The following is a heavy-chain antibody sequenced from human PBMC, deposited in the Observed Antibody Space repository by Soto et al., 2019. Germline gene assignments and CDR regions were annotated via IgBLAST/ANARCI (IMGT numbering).Heavy chain of an antibody. CDR3: ARATCDFWSGYYAAVSYYYYGMGV. Sequence: SVKVSCKASGGTFSSYAISWVRQAPGQGLEWMGGIIPIFGTANYAQKFQGRVTITADKSTSTAYMELSSLRSEDTAVYYCARATCDFWSGYYAAVSYYYYGMGVWGQGTTVTVSS. V-gene: IGHV1-69*06. CDR2: IIPIFGTA. D-gene: IGHD3-3*01. CDR1: GGTFSSYA. J-gene: IGHJ6*02.